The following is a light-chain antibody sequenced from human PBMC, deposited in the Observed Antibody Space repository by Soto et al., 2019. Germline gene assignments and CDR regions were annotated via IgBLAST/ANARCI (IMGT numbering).Light chain of an antibody. J-gene: IGKJ5*01. Sequence: EIVLTQSPATLSLSPGERATLSCRASQTVTTYLAWYQQKPGQPPRLLIYGASNRATGIPARFSGSGSGTDFTLTISNLEPEDFAIYHCQQRSNWPANFGQGTRLEIK. V-gene: IGKV3-11*01. CDR2: GAS. CDR3: QQRSNWPAN. CDR1: QTVTTY.